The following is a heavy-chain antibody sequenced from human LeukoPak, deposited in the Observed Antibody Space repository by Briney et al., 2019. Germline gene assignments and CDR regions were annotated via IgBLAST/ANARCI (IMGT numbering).Heavy chain of an antibody. CDR1: GFTLRNYW. D-gene: IGHD6-6*01. Sequence: GGSLRLSCTASGFTLRNYWMHWVRQVPGKRLVWVSRISGDGSVTNCADSVQGRFTISRDNAKNILYLQINSLRSEDTAVYYCARYSSSSGGAAYYLDYWGHGTLVTVSS. V-gene: IGHV3-74*01. CDR3: ARYSSSSGGAAYYLDY. J-gene: IGHJ4*01. CDR2: ISGDGSVT.